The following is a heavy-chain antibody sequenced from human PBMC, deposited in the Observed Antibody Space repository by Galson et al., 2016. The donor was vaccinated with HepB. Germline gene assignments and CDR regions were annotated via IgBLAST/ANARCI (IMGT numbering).Heavy chain of an antibody. Sequence: SLRLSCAASGFTFSNSWMSWLRQAPGTGLEWVANIKEDGTETHYVDSVKGRFTISRDNAQNSLSLQMNTLSAEDTAVYYCARDGSGWSAYWGQGTLVSVAS. V-gene: IGHV3-7*03. D-gene: IGHD6-19*01. CDR2: IKEDGTET. CDR3: ARDGSGWSAY. J-gene: IGHJ4*02. CDR1: GFTFSNSW.